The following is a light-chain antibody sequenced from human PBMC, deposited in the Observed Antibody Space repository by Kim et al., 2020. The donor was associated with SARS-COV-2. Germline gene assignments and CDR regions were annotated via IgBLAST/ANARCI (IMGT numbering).Light chain of an antibody. CDR1: RSDVRSYNY. Sequence: QSALTQPPSASGSPGQSVTISCTGTRSDVRSYNYVSWYQQHPGKAPKLMIYEVTKRPSGVPDRFSGSKSGNTASLTVSGLQAEDEADYYCSSYADSNNLVFGGGTQLTVL. CDR3: SSYADSNNLV. J-gene: IGLJ2*01. V-gene: IGLV2-8*01. CDR2: EVT.